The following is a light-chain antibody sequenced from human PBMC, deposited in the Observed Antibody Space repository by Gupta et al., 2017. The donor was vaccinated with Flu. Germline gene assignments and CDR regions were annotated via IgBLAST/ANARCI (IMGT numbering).Light chain of an antibody. J-gene: IGLJ2*01. V-gene: IGLV6-57*01. CDR1: SGSIASNY. Sequence: TGKTVTLSCTRSSGSIASNYVQWYQQRPGTSPNTVIYEDNHRPSGVPDRFSGSIDSSSNSASLTSSGLKTEDEADYYCQSYEVYGGGTKLTVL. CDR3: QSYEV. CDR2: EDN.